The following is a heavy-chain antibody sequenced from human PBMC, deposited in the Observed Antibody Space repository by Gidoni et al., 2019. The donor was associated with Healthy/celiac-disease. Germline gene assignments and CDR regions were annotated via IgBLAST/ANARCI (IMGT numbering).Heavy chain of an antibody. Sequence: QVQLVQSGAEVKKPGSSVKVSCKASGGTFSSYAISWVRQAPGQGLEWMGRIIPILGIANYAQKFQGRVTITADKSTSTAYMELSSLRSEDTAVYYCASLSGPGGRFDYWGQGTLVTVSS. CDR2: IIPILGIA. J-gene: IGHJ4*02. CDR1: GGTFSSYA. D-gene: IGHD2-15*01. V-gene: IGHV1-69*04. CDR3: ASLSGPGGRFDY.